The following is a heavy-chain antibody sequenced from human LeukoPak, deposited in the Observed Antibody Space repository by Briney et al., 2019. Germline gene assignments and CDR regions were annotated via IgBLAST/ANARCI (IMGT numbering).Heavy chain of an antibody. Sequence: PSETLSLTCTVSGGSISSSSYYWGWIRQPPGKGLEWIGSIYYSGSTYYNPSLKSRVTISVDTSKNQFSLKLSSVTAADTAVYYCAVGYCSSTSCYDYWGQGTLVTVSS. CDR1: GGSISSSSYY. V-gene: IGHV4-39*07. CDR2: IYYSGST. D-gene: IGHD2-2*01. J-gene: IGHJ4*02. CDR3: AVGYCSSTSCYDY.